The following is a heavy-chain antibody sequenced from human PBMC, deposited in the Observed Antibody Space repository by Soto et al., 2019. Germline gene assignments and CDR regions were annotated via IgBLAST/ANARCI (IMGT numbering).Heavy chain of an antibody. D-gene: IGHD3-22*01. Sequence: SETLSLTCTVSGGSISSGDYYWSWIRQPPGKGLEWIGYIYYSGSTYYNPSLKSRVAISVDTSKNQFSLKLSSVTAADTAVYYCARDYYDSSGYPAYFDYWGQGTLVTVSS. V-gene: IGHV4-30-4*01. J-gene: IGHJ4*02. CDR1: GGSISSGDYY. CDR3: ARDYYDSSGYPAYFDY. CDR2: IYYSGST.